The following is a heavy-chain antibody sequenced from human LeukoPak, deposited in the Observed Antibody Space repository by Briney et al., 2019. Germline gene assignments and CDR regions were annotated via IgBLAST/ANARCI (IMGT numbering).Heavy chain of an antibody. CDR2: IYYSGST. CDR1: GGSISSYY. Sequence: SETLSLTCTVSGGSISSYYWSWIRQPPGKGLEWIGYIYYSGSTNYNPSLKSRVTISVDTSKNQFSLKLSSVTAADTAVYYCARGYDYYDSSGYENWFDPWGQGTLVTVSS. CDR3: ARGYDYYDSSGYENWFDP. V-gene: IGHV4-59*12. J-gene: IGHJ5*02. D-gene: IGHD3-22*01.